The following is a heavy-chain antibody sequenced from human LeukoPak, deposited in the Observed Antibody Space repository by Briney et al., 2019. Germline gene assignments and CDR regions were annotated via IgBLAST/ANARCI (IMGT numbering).Heavy chain of an antibody. CDR2: MSFDESSK. V-gene: IGHV3-30*04. CDR1: GFTFRSYA. Sequence: PGRSLRLSCAASGFTFRSYAMHWVRQAPGKGLEWVALMSFDESSKDYADFVKGRFTISRDNSNDTLFLQMSSLRADDTAVYYCVRSRIWEVLSSFDLWGQGALVIVSS. D-gene: IGHD1-26*01. CDR3: VRSRIWEVLSSFDL. J-gene: IGHJ4*02.